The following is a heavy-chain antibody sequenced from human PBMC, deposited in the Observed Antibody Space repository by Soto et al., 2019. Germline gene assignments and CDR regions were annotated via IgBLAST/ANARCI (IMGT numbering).Heavy chain of an antibody. CDR2: IHYTGST. D-gene: IGHD6-6*01. CDR3: ARDSAIAARAFDI. Sequence: SETLSLTCAVSSGSISSGGYHWSWIRQHPGKGLELIGYIHYTGSTYYNPSLKSRLTISVDTSKNQFSLRLSSVTAADTAVYYCARDSAIAARAFDIWGRGTMVTVSS. CDR1: SGSISSGGYH. J-gene: IGHJ3*02. V-gene: IGHV4-31*11.